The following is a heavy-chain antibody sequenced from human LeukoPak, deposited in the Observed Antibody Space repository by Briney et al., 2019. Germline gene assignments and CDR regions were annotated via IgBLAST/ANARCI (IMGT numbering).Heavy chain of an antibody. CDR3: AKEGAGIAGTGYFDY. V-gene: IGHV3-23*01. D-gene: IGHD6-13*01. CDR2: ISGSGGDT. CDR1: GFTFNSYA. Sequence: HTGGSLRLSCAASGFTFNSYAMSWVRQAPGKGLEWVSGISGSGGDTYYTGSVKGRFTISRDNSKNTVSLQMNSLRAEDTAVYYCAKEGAGIAGTGYFDYWGQGTLVTASS. J-gene: IGHJ4*02.